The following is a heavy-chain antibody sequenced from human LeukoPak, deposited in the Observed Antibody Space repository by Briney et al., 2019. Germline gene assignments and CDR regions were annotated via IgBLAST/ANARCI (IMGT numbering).Heavy chain of an antibody. V-gene: IGHV3-74*01. CDR3: AAYDSSGYASKYFQH. Sequence: AGGSLRLSCAASGFTFSSYWMHWVRQAPGKGLVWVSRINSDGSSTNYADSVKGRSTISRDNAKNTLYLQINSLRAEDTAVYYCAAYDSSGYASKYFQHWGQGTLVTVSS. D-gene: IGHD3-22*01. CDR2: INSDGSST. J-gene: IGHJ1*01. CDR1: GFTFSSYW.